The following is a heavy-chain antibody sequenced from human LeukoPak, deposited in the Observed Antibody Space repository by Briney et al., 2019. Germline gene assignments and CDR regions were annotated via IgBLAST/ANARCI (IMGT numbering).Heavy chain of an antibody. CDR2: TYYRSKWYN. J-gene: IGHJ6*04. D-gene: IGHD6-19*01. CDR1: GDSVSSNSAS. V-gene: IGHV6-1*01. Sequence: SQNLSLTCAISGDSVSSNSASWNWIRQSPSRGLEWLGRTYYRSKWYNDYAVSVKSRITINPDTSKNQFSLQLNSVTPEDTAVYYCARARVAVAGGFDYYYYYGMDVWGKGTTVTVSS. CDR3: ARARVAVAGGFDYYYYYGMDV.